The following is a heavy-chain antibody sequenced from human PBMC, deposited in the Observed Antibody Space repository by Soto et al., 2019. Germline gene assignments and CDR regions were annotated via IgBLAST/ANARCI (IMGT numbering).Heavy chain of an antibody. CDR1: GVSISSNY. D-gene: IGHD2-15*01. V-gene: IGHV4-59*01. J-gene: IGHJ4*02. CDR3: AREDSQYDYFDY. CDR2: VFHTGST. Sequence: PSETLSLTCIISGVSISSNYWIWIRQSPGKGLEWIGYVFHTGSTNYNPSLKSRVSISVDMSKNQFSLKLTSVTAADTAVYYCAREDSQYDYFDYWGQGTLVTVSS.